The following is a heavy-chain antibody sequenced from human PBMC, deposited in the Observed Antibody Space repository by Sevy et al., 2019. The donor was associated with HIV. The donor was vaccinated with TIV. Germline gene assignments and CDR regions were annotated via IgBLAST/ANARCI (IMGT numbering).Heavy chain of an antibody. Sequence: GGSLRLSCVASGFTFNIHWMHWVRQVPGKVLVWVSRINLDGLITNYADSVTGRFTISRDNAKNTVYLQMNSLRVDDTAVYYCAGGSRGVATNWGQGTLVTVSS. CDR1: GFTFNIHW. CDR2: INLDGLIT. V-gene: IGHV3-74*01. J-gene: IGHJ4*02. D-gene: IGHD3-10*01. CDR3: AGGSRGVATN.